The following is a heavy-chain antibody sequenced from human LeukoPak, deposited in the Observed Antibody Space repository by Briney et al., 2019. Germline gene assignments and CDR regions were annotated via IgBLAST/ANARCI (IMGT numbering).Heavy chain of an antibody. J-gene: IGHJ5*02. CDR2: ISAYNGNT. D-gene: IGHD3-22*01. CDR3: ARDRGMIVVDWFDP. V-gene: IGHV1-18*01. CDR1: GHTFTSYG. Sequence: ASVKVSCKASGHTFTSYGISWVRQAPGQGLEWMGWISAYNGNTNYAQKLQGRVTMTTDTSTSTAYMELRSLRSDDTAVYYCARDRGMIVVDWFDPWGQGTLVTVSS.